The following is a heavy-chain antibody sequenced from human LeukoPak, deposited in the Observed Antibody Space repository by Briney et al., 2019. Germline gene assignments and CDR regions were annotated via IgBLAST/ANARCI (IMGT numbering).Heavy chain of an antibody. CDR3: AKGTGRSTLNWFDP. Sequence: LPGGSLRLSCAASGFTFDYYTMHWVRQAPGKGLEWVSLISWDGDNTYYADSVKGRFTISRDNSKNSLYLQMNSLRTEDTALYYCAKGTGRSTLNWFDPWGQGTLVTVSS. CDR2: ISWDGDNT. CDR1: GFTFDYYT. V-gene: IGHV3-43*01. D-gene: IGHD1-14*01. J-gene: IGHJ5*02.